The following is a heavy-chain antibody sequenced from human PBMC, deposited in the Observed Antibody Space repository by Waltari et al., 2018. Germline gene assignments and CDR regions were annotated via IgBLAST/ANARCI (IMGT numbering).Heavy chain of an antibody. D-gene: IGHD3-16*02. Sequence: QVQLVQSGAEVREPVASVKVSCRASGYTFTGYYVHWVRQAPGQGLEWMGCIDPNSGGTNYAQMFQGRVTMTRDTSISTAYMELSRLRSDDPAMYYCARESYDYIWGNYRLCDYWGQGTLVTVSS. CDR2: IDPNSGGT. J-gene: IGHJ4*02. CDR1: GYTFTGYY. V-gene: IGHV1-2*02. CDR3: ARESYDYIWGNYRLCDY.